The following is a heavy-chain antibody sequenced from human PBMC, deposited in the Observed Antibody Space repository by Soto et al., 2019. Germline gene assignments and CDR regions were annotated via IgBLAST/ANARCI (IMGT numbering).Heavy chain of an antibody. CDR3: ARSLKFNTGDYYGMDV. V-gene: IGHV1-3*01. D-gene: IGHD3-10*01. J-gene: IGHJ6*02. Sequence: ASVTVSCKASGYTFTSYAMHWVRQAPGQRLEWMGWINAGNGNTKYSQKFQGRVTITRDTSASTAYMELSSLRSEDTAVYYCARSLKFNTGDYYGMDVWGQGTTVTVSS. CDR1: GYTFTSYA. CDR2: INAGNGNT.